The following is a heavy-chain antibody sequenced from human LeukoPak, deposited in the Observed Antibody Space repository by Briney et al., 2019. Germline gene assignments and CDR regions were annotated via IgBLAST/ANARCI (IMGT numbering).Heavy chain of an antibody. D-gene: IGHD4-17*01. CDR3: ARGLLSYGAPSHFDY. J-gene: IGHJ4*02. V-gene: IGHV1-69*13. Sequence: ASVKVSCKASGGTFTSYAISWVRQAPGQGLGWMGGIIPIFGTANSAQKFQGRVTITADESTSTAYMELSSLRSEDTAVYYCARGLLSYGAPSHFDYWGQGTLVTVSS. CDR1: GGTFTSYA. CDR2: IIPIFGTA.